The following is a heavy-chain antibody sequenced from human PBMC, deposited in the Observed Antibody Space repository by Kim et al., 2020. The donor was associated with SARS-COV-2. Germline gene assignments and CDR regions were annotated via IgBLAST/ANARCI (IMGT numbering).Heavy chain of an antibody. CDR3: AKEPGSSGWYFRY. V-gene: IGHV3-23*01. J-gene: IGHJ4*02. Sequence: GGSLRLSCAASGFTLPNSARRWVRPAPGPGLEWVPTIRGRGGSTDYADSVKGRFTISRDISKNTLYLQMNTLRVEDTAVYYCAKEPGSSGWYFRYWGQGTLVTLSS. D-gene: IGHD6-19*01. CDR2: IRGRGGST. CDR1: GFTLPNSA.